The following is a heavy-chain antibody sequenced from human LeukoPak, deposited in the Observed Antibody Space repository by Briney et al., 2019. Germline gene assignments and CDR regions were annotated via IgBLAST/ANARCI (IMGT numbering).Heavy chain of an antibody. J-gene: IGHJ4*02. Sequence: GGSLRLFCAASGFTFSSYAMSWVRQAPGEGLEWGSAISGSGGSTYYADSVKGRFTISRDNSKNTLYLQMNSLRAEDTAVYYCAKELRWLQLNYFDYWGQGTLVTVSS. V-gene: IGHV3-23*01. CDR2: ISGSGGST. CDR1: GFTFSSYA. D-gene: IGHD5-24*01. CDR3: AKELRWLQLNYFDY.